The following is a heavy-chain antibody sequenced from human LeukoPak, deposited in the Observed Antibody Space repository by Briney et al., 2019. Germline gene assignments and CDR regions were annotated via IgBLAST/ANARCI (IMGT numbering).Heavy chain of an antibody. D-gene: IGHD6-13*01. CDR3: ARGPGIAATDAHYWFDP. CDR1: GRTFSSYA. V-gene: IGHV1-69*13. CDR2: IIPIFGTA. J-gene: IGHJ5*02. Sequence: SVKVSCKASGRTFSSYAISWVRQAPGQGLEWMGGIIPIFGTANYAQKFQGRVTITADESTSTAYMELSSLRSEDTAVYYCARGPGIAATDAHYWFDPWGQGTLVTVSS.